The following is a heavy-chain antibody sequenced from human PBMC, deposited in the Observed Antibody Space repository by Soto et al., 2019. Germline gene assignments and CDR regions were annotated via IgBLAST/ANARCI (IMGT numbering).Heavy chain of an antibody. V-gene: IGHV3-9*01. Sequence: EVQLVESGGGLVQPGRSLRLSCAASGFPFDDYAMHWVRQAPGKGLEWVSGISWNGGSIGYADSVKGRFTISRDNAKNSLYLQMNSLRAEDTALYYCAKGGQLLTEGGGYWGQGTLGTVSS. CDR1: GFPFDDYA. J-gene: IGHJ4*02. CDR2: ISWNGGSI. CDR3: AKGGQLLTEGGGY. D-gene: IGHD2-2*01.